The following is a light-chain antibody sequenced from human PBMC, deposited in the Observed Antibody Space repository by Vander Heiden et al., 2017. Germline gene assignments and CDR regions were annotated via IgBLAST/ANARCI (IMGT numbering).Light chain of an antibody. CDR1: SGSVSTNSY. V-gene: IGLV8-61*01. CDR3: GLYVGGGIVV. CDR2: NTN. Sequence: QPVVTQEPSFPVSPGGTVTLTCGVSSGSVSTNSYDSWCQQTPGQAPRTIIYNTNTRSSGVPDRFSGSILGNKAALTSTGAQADDESDYYCGLYVGGGIVVFGGGTKLTVL. J-gene: IGLJ2*01.